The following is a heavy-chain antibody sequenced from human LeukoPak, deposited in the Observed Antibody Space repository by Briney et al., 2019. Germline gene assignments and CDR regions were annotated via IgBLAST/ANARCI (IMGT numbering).Heavy chain of an antibody. J-gene: IGHJ6*03. V-gene: IGHV3-74*01. CDR2: INSDGSNT. D-gene: IGHD2-15*01. CDR1: GFTFSSNW. CDR3: ARDPSRYCSGGSCYSDDYMDV. Sequence: PGGSLRLSCAASGFTFSSNWMHWVRQAPGKGLVWVSRINSDGSNTNYADSVKGRFTISRDNAKNTLYLEMNSLRGEDTALYYCARDPSRYCSGGSCYSDDYMDVWGKGTTVTVSS.